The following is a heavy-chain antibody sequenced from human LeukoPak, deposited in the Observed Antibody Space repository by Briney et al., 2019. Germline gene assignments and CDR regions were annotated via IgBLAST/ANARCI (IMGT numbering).Heavy chain of an antibody. Sequence: GGSLRLSCAASGFTVSSNYMTWVRQAPGKGLEWVSDIYRGGSTYYADSVKGRFTISRDNSKNTLYLQIDSLRAEDTVVYDCAIVLGGIDYWGQGTLVTVSS. CDR1: GFTVSSNY. V-gene: IGHV3-53*01. J-gene: IGHJ4*02. D-gene: IGHD3-10*01. CDR3: AIVLGGIDY. CDR2: IYRGGST.